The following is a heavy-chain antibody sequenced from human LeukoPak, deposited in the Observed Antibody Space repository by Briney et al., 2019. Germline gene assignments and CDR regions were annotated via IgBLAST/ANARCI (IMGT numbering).Heavy chain of an antibody. Sequence: SETLSLTCTVSGGSISSYYWSWIRQPAGKGLEWIGRIYTSGSTNYNPSLKSRVTMSVDTSKNQFSLKLSSVTAADTAVYYCASQIAHGSGSYYKFDYWGQGTLVTVSS. V-gene: IGHV4-4*07. J-gene: IGHJ4*02. CDR2: IYTSGST. D-gene: IGHD3-10*01. CDR3: ASQIAHGSGSYYKFDY. CDR1: GGSISSYY.